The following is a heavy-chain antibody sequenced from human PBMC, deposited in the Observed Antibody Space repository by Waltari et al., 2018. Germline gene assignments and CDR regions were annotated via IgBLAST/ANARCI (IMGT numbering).Heavy chain of an antibody. CDR3: ARPRITGTAYFDS. Sequence: EVQLVQSGAEVKKPGESLKISCKGSGYYFPTYWIGWVRQMPGKGLEWMGVIYPDDSDTRYNPSFRGQITISADKSISTAYLQWSSLKASDTAIYYCARPRITGTAYFDSWGQGTLVTVSS. J-gene: IGHJ4*02. CDR2: IYPDDSDT. CDR1: GYYFPTYW. V-gene: IGHV5-51*01. D-gene: IGHD1-7*01.